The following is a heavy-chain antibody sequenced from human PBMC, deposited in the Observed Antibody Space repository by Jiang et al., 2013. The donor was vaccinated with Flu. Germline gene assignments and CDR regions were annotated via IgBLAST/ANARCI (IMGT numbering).Heavy chain of an antibody. CDR2: IKSKTDGGTT. V-gene: IGHV3-15*07. CDR1: GFTFNNAW. J-gene: IGHJ4*02. Sequence: VQLLESAGGLVKPGGSLRLSCAASGFTFNNAWLNWVRQAPGKGLEWVGRIKSKTDGGTTDYAAPVKGRFTISRDDSKNTLYLQMNSLKTEDTAVYYCTTLNYDRSGSLYWGQGTLVTVSS. CDR3: TTLNYDRSGSLY. D-gene: IGHD3-22*01.